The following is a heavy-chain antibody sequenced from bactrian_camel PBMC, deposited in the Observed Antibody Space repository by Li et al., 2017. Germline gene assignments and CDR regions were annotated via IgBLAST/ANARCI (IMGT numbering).Heavy chain of an antibody. D-gene: IGHD2*01. CDR1: RSTYTTMC. J-gene: IGHJ4*01. CDR3: AAVKSGGNNMRGWLSGDNY. Sequence: HVQLVESGGGSVQAGGSLTLSCAVPRSTYTTMCIGWFRQAPGLDRELVAAILTDGTTTYSDSVKGRFTISQDNAKNTVYLQMNSLKPEDTAMYYCAAVKSGGNNMRGWLSGDNYWGQGTQVTVS. CDR2: ILTDGTT. V-gene: IGHV3S53*01.